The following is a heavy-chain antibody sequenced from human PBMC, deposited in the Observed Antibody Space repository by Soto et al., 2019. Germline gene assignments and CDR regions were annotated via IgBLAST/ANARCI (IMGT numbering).Heavy chain of an antibody. CDR3: ARPITIFGGGMDV. V-gene: IGHV4-39*01. D-gene: IGHD3-3*01. CDR1: GGSISSSSYY. Sequence: SETLSLTCTVSGGSISSSSYYWGWIRQPPGKGLEWIGSIYYSGSTYYNPSLKSRVTISVDTSKNQFSLKLSSVTAADTAVYYCARPITIFGGGMDVWGQGTTVTVSS. J-gene: IGHJ6*02. CDR2: IYYSGST.